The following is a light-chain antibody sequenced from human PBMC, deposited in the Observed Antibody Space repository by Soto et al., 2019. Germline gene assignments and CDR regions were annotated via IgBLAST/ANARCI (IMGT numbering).Light chain of an antibody. CDR2: KAS. CDR1: QSISSW. V-gene: IGKV1-5*03. CDR3: QQYNSYSQT. Sequence: DIQMTQTPSSLSASVAYRDSSTYRASQSISSWLAWYQQKPGKAPKLLIYKASSLESGVPSRFSGSGSGTEFTLTISSLQPDDFATYYCQQYNSYSQTFGQGTKVDVK. J-gene: IGKJ1*01.